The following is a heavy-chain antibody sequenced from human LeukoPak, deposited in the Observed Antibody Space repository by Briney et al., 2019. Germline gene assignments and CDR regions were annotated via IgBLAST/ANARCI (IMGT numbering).Heavy chain of an antibody. V-gene: IGHV3-15*01. D-gene: IGHD1-7*01. CDR3: TTVLRTTYYYGMDV. CDR1: GFTFSNAW. Sequence: GGSLRLCCAASGFTFSNAWMSWVRQAPGKGLEWVGRIKSKTDGGTTDYAAPVKGRFTISRDDSKNMLYLQMNSLKTEDTAVYYCTTVLRTTYYYGMDVWGQGTTVTVSS. J-gene: IGHJ6*02. CDR2: IKSKTDGGTT.